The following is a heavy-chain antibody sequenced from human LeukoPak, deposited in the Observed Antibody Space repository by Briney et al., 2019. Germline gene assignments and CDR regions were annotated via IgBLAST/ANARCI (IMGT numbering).Heavy chain of an antibody. CDR3: TRSVRNGHIDY. CDR1: GYTFIAYY. V-gene: IGHV1-8*02. CDR2: MNPNSGNT. J-gene: IGHJ4*02. Sequence: ASVKVSCKASGYTFIAYYMHWVRQAPGQGLEWMGWMNPNSGNTGYAQKFQGRVTMTRSTSISTAYMELSSLRFEDTAVHYCTRSVRNGHIDYWGQGTLVTVPS. D-gene: IGHD2-21*01.